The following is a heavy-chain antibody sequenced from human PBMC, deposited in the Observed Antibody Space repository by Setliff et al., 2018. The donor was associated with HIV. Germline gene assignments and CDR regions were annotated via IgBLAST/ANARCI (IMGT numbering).Heavy chain of an antibody. D-gene: IGHD3-10*01. CDR1: GGSISSYC. V-gene: IGHV4-4*09. CDR3: ARRIDNSGSFPDKNWFDT. CDR2: IFTSGST. J-gene: IGHJ5*01. Sequence: LSLTCTVSGGSISSYCWNWIRQPPGGGLDWIGFIFTSGSTKYNPSLQSRVTMSIDTSKSQFSLKLTSVTAADTAVYYCARRIDNSGSFPDKNWFDTWG.